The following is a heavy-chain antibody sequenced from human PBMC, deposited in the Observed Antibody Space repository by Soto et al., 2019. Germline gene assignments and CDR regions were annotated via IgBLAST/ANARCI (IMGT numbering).Heavy chain of an antibody. J-gene: IGHJ4*02. D-gene: IGHD3-22*01. V-gene: IGHV1-69*06. CDR2: IIPIFGTA. CDR1: GGTFSSYA. CDR3: ARGALGYYYDSSGPYSFDY. Sequence: ASVKVSCKASGGTFSSYAISWVRQAPGQGLEWMGGIIPIFGTANYAQKFQGRVTITADKSTSTAYMELSSLRSEDTAVYYCARGALGYYYDSSGPYSFDYWGQGTLVTVSS.